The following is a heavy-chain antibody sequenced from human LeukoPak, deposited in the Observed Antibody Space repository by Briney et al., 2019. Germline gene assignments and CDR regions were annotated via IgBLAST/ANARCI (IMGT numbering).Heavy chain of an antibody. CDR2: IFGSGGST. D-gene: IGHD6-19*01. Sequence: GGSLRLSCAASGFTFSSFAMSWVRQAPGKGLEWVSGIFGSGGSTHYADSVKGRFTISRDNSKNTVYLQMNSLRAEDTAVYYRAKTTTGYSSGRFPGWPVDYWGQGTLVTVSS. CDR3: AKTTTGYSSGRFPGWPVDY. CDR1: GFTFSSFA. J-gene: IGHJ4*02. V-gene: IGHV3-23*01.